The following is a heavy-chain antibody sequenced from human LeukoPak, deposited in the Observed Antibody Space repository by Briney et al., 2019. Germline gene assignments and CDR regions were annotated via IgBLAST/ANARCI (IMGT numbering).Heavy chain of an antibody. V-gene: IGHV4-39*07. D-gene: IGHD3-10*01. CDR3: ARPPYGSGSQIDY. J-gene: IGHJ4*02. CDR2: IYHSGST. Sequence: SETLSLTCTVSGGSISSTSYYWGWIRRPPGKGLEWIGSIYHSGSTYYNPSLKSRVTISVDTSKNQFSLKLSSVTAADTAVYYCARPPYGSGSQIDYWGQGTLVTVSS. CDR1: GGSISSTSYY.